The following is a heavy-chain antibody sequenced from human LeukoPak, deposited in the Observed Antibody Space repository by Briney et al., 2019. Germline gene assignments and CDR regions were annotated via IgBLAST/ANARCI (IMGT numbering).Heavy chain of an antibody. V-gene: IGHV3-53*01. D-gene: IGHD1-20*01. CDR1: GFTVSSNY. CDR3: AKGITVMMVAPGY. CDR2: MYSNNIT. J-gene: IGHJ4*02. Sequence: GGSLRLSCAASGFTVSSNYMTWVRQAPGKGLEWVSVMYSNNITFYADSVKGRFTISRDTSKNTLYLQMNSLRAEDTAVYYCAKGITVMMVAPGYWGQGTLVTVSP.